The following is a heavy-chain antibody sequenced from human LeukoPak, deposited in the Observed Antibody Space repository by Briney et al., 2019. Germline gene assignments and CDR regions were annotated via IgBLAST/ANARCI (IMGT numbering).Heavy chain of an antibody. CDR1: GFTFSDYY. V-gene: IGHV3-11*05. Sequence: GGSLRLSCAASGFTFSDYYMSWIRQAPGKGLECVSTITGGGDYTYYADSVKGRFTISRDNSKNTLYLQMNSLRAEDTAVYYCAKEGRDVKNARYGMDVWGQGTTVTVSS. J-gene: IGHJ6*02. CDR3: AKEGRDVKNARYGMDV. D-gene: IGHD5-24*01. CDR2: ITGGGDYT.